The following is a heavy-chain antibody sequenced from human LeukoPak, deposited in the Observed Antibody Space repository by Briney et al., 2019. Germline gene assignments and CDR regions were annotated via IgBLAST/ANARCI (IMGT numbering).Heavy chain of an antibody. J-gene: IGHJ4*02. CDR2: LAHDETNK. Sequence: GGSLRLSCAASGFSFSGYAMHWVRQAPGRGLEWVARLAHDETNKQYADSVKGRFTISRDNSNNTLYLQMNSLRAEDTAVYYCARGCGSGWGKDYWGQGTLVTVSS. CDR3: ARGCGSGWGKDY. CDR1: GFSFSGYA. V-gene: IGHV3-30-3*01. D-gene: IGHD6-19*01.